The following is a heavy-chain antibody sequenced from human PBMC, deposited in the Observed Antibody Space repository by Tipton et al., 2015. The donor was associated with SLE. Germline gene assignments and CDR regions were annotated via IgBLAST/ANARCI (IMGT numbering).Heavy chain of an antibody. D-gene: IGHD6-13*01. V-gene: IGHV4-59*08. CDR1: GGSINNYH. J-gene: IGHJ3*01. Sequence: TLSLTCTVSGGSINNYHWSWIRQPPGKRLEWIGYISYTGTTDYNPSLKSRLSISVDNSRNQFSLKVNSVTAADTAVYYCARHRAAAGFFDFWGQGTSVAVSS. CDR2: ISYTGTT. CDR3: ARHRAAAGFFDF.